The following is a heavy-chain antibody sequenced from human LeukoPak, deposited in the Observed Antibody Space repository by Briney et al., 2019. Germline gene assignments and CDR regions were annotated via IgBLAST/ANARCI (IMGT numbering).Heavy chain of an antibody. V-gene: IGHV3-21*04. CDR1: GFTFSIYS. D-gene: IGHD4/OR15-4a*01. CDR3: ARRAGAYSHPYDY. CDR2: ISWNSGSI. Sequence: GGSLRLSCAASGFTFSIYSMNWVRQAPGKGLEWVSGISWNSGSIGYADSVKGRFTISRDNSKNTLYLQMNSLRAEDTAVYYCARRAGAYSHPYDYWGQGTLVTVSS. J-gene: IGHJ4*02.